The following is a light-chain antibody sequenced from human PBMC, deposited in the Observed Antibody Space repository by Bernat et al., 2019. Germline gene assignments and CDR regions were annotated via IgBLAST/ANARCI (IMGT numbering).Light chain of an antibody. V-gene: IGLV2-8*01. CDR3: SSYGGSLVV. J-gene: IGLJ2*01. CDR2: EVS. Sequence: QSALTQPPSASGSPGQSVTISCTGTSSDVGGYNYVSWYQQHPGKAPKLMIYEVSKRPSGVPDRFFGSKSGNTASLTVSGLQAEDEADYYCSSYGGSLVVFGGGTKLTVL. CDR1: SSDVGGYNY.